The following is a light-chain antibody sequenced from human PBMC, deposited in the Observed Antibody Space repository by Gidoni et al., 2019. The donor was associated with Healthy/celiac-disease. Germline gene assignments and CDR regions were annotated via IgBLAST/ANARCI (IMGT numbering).Light chain of an antibody. CDR2: AAS. CDR3: QQSYSTPPCS. CDR1: QSISSY. J-gene: IGKJ2*04. V-gene: IGKV1-39*01. Sequence: DIQMTQSPSSLSASVGDRVTITCRASQSISSYLNWYQQKPGKAPKLLIYAASSLQSGVPSRFSGSGSGTDFTLTISSLQPEDFATYYCQQSYSTPPCSFXRXPSWRSN.